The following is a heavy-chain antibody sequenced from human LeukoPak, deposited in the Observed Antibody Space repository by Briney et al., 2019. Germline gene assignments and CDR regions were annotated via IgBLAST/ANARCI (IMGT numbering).Heavy chain of an antibody. D-gene: IGHD6-6*01. Sequence: SETLSLTCTVSGGSISSSPYYWGWVRQPPGKGLEWIGTISYSGTTYYNPSLKSRVTISLDTSKNQFSLKLSSVTAADTAIYYCARDFSSSSTVYYYYYMDVWGKGTTVTVSS. CDR2: ISYSGTT. V-gene: IGHV4-39*07. J-gene: IGHJ6*03. CDR1: GGSISSSPYY. CDR3: ARDFSSSSTVYYYYYMDV.